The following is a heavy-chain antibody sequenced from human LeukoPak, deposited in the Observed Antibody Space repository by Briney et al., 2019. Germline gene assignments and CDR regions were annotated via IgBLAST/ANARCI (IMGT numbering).Heavy chain of an antibody. CDR3: AKDYYDSSDILGGYFDN. CDR2: ISGSGITT. CDR1: GFTYSSYA. Sequence: PGGSLRLSCAASGFTYSSYAMHWVRPAPGKGLEWVSVISGSGITTYYADSVKGRFTISRDNSKNTLYLQMNSLRAEDTAIYYCAKDYYDSSDILGGYFDNWGQGTLVTVSS. J-gene: IGHJ4*02. V-gene: IGHV3-23*01. D-gene: IGHD3-22*01.